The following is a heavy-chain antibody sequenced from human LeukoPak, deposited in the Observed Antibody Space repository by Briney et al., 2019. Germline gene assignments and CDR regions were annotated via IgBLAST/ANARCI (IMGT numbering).Heavy chain of an antibody. CDR1: GYSISSGYY. Sequence: SETLSLTCAVSGYSISSGYYWGWIRQPPGKGLEWVGNIYHTGSTYYNPSLKGRVTISGDTSKNQLSLKLSSVTAADTAVYYCARCQHYFDSSAYPRPYYFDYWGRGTLVTVSS. D-gene: IGHD3-22*01. CDR3: ARCQHYFDSSAYPRPYYFDY. J-gene: IGHJ4*02. V-gene: IGHV4-38-2*01. CDR2: IYHTGST.